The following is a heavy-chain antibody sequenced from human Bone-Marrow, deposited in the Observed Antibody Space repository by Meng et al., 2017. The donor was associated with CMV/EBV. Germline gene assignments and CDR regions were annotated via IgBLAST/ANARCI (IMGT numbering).Heavy chain of an antibody. V-gene: IGHV3-30*04. J-gene: IGHJ5*02. CDR1: GFTFSNYA. CDR2: ISYDGRHQ. CDR3: SRDRLNSSSWETDWFDH. D-gene: IGHD6-13*01. Sequence: GESLKISCSASGFTFSNYAMHWVRQAPGKGLEWVAVISYDGRHQYYEDSVKGRFTISRDNSKSTLYVQMRSLRTEDTAVYYCSRDRLNSSSWETDWFDHWGQGTLVTVSS.